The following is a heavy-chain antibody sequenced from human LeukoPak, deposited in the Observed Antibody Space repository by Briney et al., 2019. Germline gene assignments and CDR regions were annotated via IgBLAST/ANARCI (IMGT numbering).Heavy chain of an antibody. Sequence: PGGSLRLSCAASGFTFSSYEMNWVRQAPGKGLEWVSYISSSGSTIYYADSVKGRFTVSRDNAKNSLYLQMNSLRAEDTAVYYCASIANDDVQVDAFDIWGQGTMVTVSS. D-gene: IGHD1-1*01. V-gene: IGHV3-48*03. CDR2: ISSSGSTI. CDR1: GFTFSSYE. J-gene: IGHJ3*02. CDR3: ASIANDDVQVDAFDI.